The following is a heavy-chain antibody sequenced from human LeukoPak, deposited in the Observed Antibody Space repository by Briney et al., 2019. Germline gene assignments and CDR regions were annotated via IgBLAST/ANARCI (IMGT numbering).Heavy chain of an antibody. CDR2: MKPNSGNT. D-gene: IGHD3-22*01. CDR1: QHTFTSYD. Sequence: ASVKASYTTSQHTFTSYDLNWVRQATGQRLEWMGWMKPNSGNTGYAQKSEGRVAMTRNTSISTAYMVLRSLRSEDAAVYYFASGYNDSSGYYYANWFDPWGQGTLVTVSS. CDR3: ASGYNDSSGYYYANWFDP. V-gene: IGHV1-8*01. J-gene: IGHJ5*02.